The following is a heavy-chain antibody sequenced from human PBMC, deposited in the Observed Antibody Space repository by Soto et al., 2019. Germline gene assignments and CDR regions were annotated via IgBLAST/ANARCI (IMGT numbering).Heavy chain of an antibody. D-gene: IGHD3-3*01. CDR2: ISYDGSNK. Sequence: GGSLRLSCAASGFTFSSYAMHWVRQAPGKGLEWVAVISYDGSNKYYADSVKGRFTISRDNSKNTLYLQMNSLRAEDTAVYYCARDPSITIFGVVTYYFDYWGQGTLVTV. V-gene: IGHV3-30-3*01. CDR3: ARDPSITIFGVVTYYFDY. J-gene: IGHJ4*02. CDR1: GFTFSSYA.